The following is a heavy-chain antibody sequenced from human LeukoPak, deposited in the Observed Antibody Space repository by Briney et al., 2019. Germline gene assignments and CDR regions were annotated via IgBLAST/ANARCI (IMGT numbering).Heavy chain of an antibody. CDR2: FDPEDGET. Sequence: ASVKVSCKVSGYTLTELSMHWVRQAPGKGLEWMGGFDPEDGETIYAQKFQGRVTMTEDTSTDTAYMELSSLRSEDTAVYYCATDLIAAAVFDYWGQGPWSPSPQ. J-gene: IGHJ4*02. CDR3: ATDLIAAAVFDY. V-gene: IGHV1-24*01. D-gene: IGHD6-13*01. CDR1: GYTLTELS.